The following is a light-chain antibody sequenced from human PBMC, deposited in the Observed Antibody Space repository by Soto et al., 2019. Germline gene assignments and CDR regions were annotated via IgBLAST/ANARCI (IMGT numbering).Light chain of an antibody. V-gene: IGKV4-1*01. CDR3: QQYFRPWT. Sequence: DIVMTQSPDSLAVSLGERATINCKSSQSVLYSSNNKNYLAWYQQKPGQPPKLLIYWAPTRESGVPDRFSGRGSGTDFTPPISSLQAEDVAVYYCQQYFRPWTFGQGTKVEIK. J-gene: IGKJ1*01. CDR1: QSVLYSSNNKNY. CDR2: WAP.